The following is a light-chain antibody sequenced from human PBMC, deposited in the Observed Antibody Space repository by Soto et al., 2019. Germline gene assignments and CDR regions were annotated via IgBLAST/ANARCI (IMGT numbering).Light chain of an antibody. CDR3: CSYAGSYTFVV. CDR1: SSDVGGYNY. J-gene: IGLJ2*01. V-gene: IGLV2-11*01. CDR2: DVS. Sequence: QSVLTQPRSVSGSPGQSVTISCTGSSSDVGGYNYVSWYQHHPGKAPKLMIYDVSKRPSGVPDRFSASKSGNTASLTISGLQAEDEADYYCCSYAGSYTFVVFGGGTKLTVL.